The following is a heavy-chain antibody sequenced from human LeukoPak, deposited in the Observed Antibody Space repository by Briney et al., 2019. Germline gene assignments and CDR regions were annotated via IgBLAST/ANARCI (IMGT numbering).Heavy chain of an antibody. CDR1: GLIVNNNY. Sequence: PGGSLRLSCAASGLIVNNNYMSWVRQAPGKGLEWVSITYRDGNTNYADSVKGRFTISRDNSKNTLSPQMNSLRAEDTAVYYCACSGPYSNGGVMTDYWGQGTLVTVSS. CDR3: ACSGPYSNGGVMTDY. CDR2: TYRDGNT. J-gene: IGHJ4*02. V-gene: IGHV3-66*01. D-gene: IGHD6-19*01.